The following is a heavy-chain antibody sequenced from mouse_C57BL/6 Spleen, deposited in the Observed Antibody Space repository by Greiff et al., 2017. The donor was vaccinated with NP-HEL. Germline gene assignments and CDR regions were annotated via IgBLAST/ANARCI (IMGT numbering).Heavy chain of an antibody. Sequence: EVQLQQSGAELVRPGASVKLSCTASGFNIKDDYMHWVKQRHEQGLEWIGWIDPENGDTESSSEFQGKATITADTSSNTPYLPHSSLTSEDTAVYYGTTGGSRGGWFADWGQGTLVTVSA. V-gene: IGHV14-4*01. D-gene: IGHD1-1*01. J-gene: IGHJ3*01. CDR1: GFNIKDDY. CDR3: TTGGSRGGWFAD. CDR2: IDPENGDT.